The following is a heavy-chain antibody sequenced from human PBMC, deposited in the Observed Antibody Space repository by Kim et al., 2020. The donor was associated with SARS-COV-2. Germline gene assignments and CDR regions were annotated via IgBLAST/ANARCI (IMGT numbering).Heavy chain of an antibody. Sequence: ASVKVSCKASGYTFTSYGISWVRQAPGQGLEWMGWISAYNGNTNYAQKLQGRVTMTTDTSTSTAYMELRSLRSDDTAVYYCARAPGDLLWFGESNDAFDIWGQGTMVTVSS. J-gene: IGHJ3*02. V-gene: IGHV1-18*01. CDR1: GYTFTSYG. CDR2: ISAYNGNT. D-gene: IGHD3-10*01. CDR3: ARAPGDLLWFGESNDAFDI.